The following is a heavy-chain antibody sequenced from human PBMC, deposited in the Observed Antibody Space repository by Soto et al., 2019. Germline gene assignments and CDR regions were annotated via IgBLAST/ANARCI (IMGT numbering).Heavy chain of an antibody. J-gene: IGHJ6*02. CDR1: GYTFTSYV. CDR3: ARDGALGENYYDYGMDV. D-gene: IGHD3-16*01. Sequence: GASVKVSCKASGYTFTSYVISWVRQAPGQGLEWMGWISAYNGNTNYAQKLQGRVTMTTDTSTSTAYMELRSLRSDDTAVYYCARDGALGENYYDYGMDVWGQGTTVTVSS. CDR2: ISAYNGNT. V-gene: IGHV1-18*01.